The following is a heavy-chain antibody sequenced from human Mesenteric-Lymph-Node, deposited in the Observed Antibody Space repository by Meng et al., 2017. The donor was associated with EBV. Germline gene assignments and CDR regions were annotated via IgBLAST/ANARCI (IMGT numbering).Heavy chain of an antibody. Sequence: QVQLVESGGGVVQPGRSLRLSCAASGFTFSSYGMHWVRQAPGKGLEWVAVIWYDGSNKYYADSVKGRFTISRDNSKNTLYLQMNSLRAEDTAVYYCARGGCGDSYAVDYWGQGTLVTVSS. CDR2: IWYDGSNK. J-gene: IGHJ4*02. V-gene: IGHV3-33*01. D-gene: IGHD2-21*02. CDR1: GFTFSSYG. CDR3: ARGGCGDSYAVDY.